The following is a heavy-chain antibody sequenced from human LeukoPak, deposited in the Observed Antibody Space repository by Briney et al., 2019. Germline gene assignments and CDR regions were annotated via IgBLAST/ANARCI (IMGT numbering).Heavy chain of an antibody. CDR1: GFTFSSYS. D-gene: IGHD3-3*01. Sequence: GGSLRLSCAASGFTFSSYSMNWVRQAPGKGLEWVSSISSSSSHIYYADSVKGRFTISRDNAKNSLYLQMNSLRAEDTAVYYCARDLQVTIFGVVSTPYMDVWGKGTTVTVSS. CDR3: ARDLQVTIFGVVSTPYMDV. J-gene: IGHJ6*03. V-gene: IGHV3-21*01. CDR2: ISSSSSHI.